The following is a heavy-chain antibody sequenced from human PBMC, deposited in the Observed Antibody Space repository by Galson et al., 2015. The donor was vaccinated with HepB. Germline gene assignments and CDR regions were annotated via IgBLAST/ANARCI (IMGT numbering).Heavy chain of an antibody. J-gene: IGHJ4*02. Sequence: SVKVSCKASGGTFSSYAISWVRQAPGQGLEWMGGIIPIFGIANYAQKFQGRVTLTADESTSTAYMELSSLRSEDTAVYYCARAYSYGPKYYFDYWGEGTLVTVSS. CDR3: ARAYSYGPKYYFDY. V-gene: IGHV1-69*13. D-gene: IGHD5-18*01. CDR2: IIPIFGIA. CDR1: GGTFSSYA.